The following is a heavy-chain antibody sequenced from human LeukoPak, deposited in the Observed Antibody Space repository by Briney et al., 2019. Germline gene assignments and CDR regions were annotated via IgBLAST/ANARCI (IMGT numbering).Heavy chain of an antibody. CDR2: IYTSGST. D-gene: IGHD6-19*01. CDR3: AREPHSSGWYRDALDI. Sequence: SETLSLTCTVSGGSISSYYWSWIRQPAGKGLEWIGRIYTSGSTNYNPSLKSRVTMSVDTSKNQFSLKLSSVTAADTAVYYCAREPHSSGWYRDALDIWGQGTMVTVSS. CDR1: GGSISSYY. V-gene: IGHV4-4*07. J-gene: IGHJ3*02.